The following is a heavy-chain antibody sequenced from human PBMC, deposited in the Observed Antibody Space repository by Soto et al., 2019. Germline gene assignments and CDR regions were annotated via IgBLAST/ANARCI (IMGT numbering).Heavy chain of an antibody. D-gene: IGHD6-13*01. CDR2: ISWNSGSI. CDR1: GFTFDDYA. J-gene: IGHJ6*03. CDR3: AARSRQLARSRWSYYYMDV. Sequence: EVQLVESGGGLVQPGRSLRLSCAASGFTFDDYAMHWVRQAPGKGLEWVSGISWNSGSIGYADSVKGRFTISRDNAKNSLYLQMNSLRAEDTALYYCAARSRQLARSRWSYYYMDVWGKGTTVTVSS. V-gene: IGHV3-9*01.